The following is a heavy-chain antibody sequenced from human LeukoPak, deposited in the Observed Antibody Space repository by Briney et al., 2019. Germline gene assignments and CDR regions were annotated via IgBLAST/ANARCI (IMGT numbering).Heavy chain of an antibody. J-gene: IGHJ4*02. V-gene: IGHV3-21*01. D-gene: IGHD2-21*02. CDR3: ARGVTAGDY. CDR2: VSSSGSDI. CDR1: GFTFNNYD. Sequence: GGSLRLYCAASGFTFNNYDMSWVRQAPGKGLEWVSSVSSSGSDIYYADSMKGRFTISRDNAKDSLYLQMNNLRAEDTALYYCARGVTAGDYWGQGTLVTVSS.